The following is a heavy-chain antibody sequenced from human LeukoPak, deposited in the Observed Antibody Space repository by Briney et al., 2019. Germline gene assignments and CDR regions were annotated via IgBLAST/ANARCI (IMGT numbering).Heavy chain of an antibody. Sequence: SVKVSCKASGGTFSSYAISWVRQAPGQGLEWMGRIIPILGIANYAQKFQGRVTITADKSTSTAYMELSSLRSDDTAVYYCAREGGLGLLGCSTSCYYDYWGQGTLVTVSS. CDR3: AREGGLGLLGCSTSCYYDY. V-gene: IGHV1-69*04. D-gene: IGHD2-2*01. CDR1: GGTFSSYA. CDR2: IIPILGIA. J-gene: IGHJ4*02.